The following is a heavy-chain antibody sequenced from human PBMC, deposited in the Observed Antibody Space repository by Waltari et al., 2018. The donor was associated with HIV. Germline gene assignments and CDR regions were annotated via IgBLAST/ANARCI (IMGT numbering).Heavy chain of an antibody. J-gene: IGHJ6*02. V-gene: IGHV4-30-4*01. CDR2: IYYSGST. CDR3: ASAGSFFGTSPYGMDV. CDR1: GGSISSGDYY. Sequence: QVQLQESGPGLVKPSQTLSLTCTVSGGSISSGDYYWSWIRQPPGKGLEWIGYIYYSGSTYYNPSLKSRVTIAVDTSKNQFSLKLSSVSAADTAVYYCASAGSFFGTSPYGMDVWGQGTTVTVSS. D-gene: IGHD2-2*01.